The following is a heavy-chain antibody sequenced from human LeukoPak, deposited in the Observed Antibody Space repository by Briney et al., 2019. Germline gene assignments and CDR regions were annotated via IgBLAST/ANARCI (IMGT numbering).Heavy chain of an antibody. J-gene: IGHJ3*02. CDR2: IKSDGSER. Sequence: GGSLRLSCAASGFTFNNYWMSWVRQAPGKGLQWVANIKSDGSERFYVDSVKGRFTISRDNTKKSLYLQMNSLRAEDTGVYYCARGGFSEHDDYVDAFDIWGRGTMVIVSS. CDR3: ARGGFSEHDDYVDAFDI. D-gene: IGHD4-17*01. V-gene: IGHV3-7*01. CDR1: GFTFNNYW.